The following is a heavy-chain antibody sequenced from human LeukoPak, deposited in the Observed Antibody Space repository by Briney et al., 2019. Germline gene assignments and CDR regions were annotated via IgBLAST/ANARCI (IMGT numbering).Heavy chain of an antibody. V-gene: IGHV4-59*08. Sequence: SETLSLTCTVSGGSISSYYWSWIRQPPGKGLEWIGYIYYSGSTNYNPSLKSRVTISVDTSKNQFSLKLSSVTAADTAVYYCARGGKATVVTMWGQEILVTVSS. CDR1: GGSISSYY. D-gene: IGHD4-23*01. CDR3: ARGGKATVVTM. J-gene: IGHJ4*02. CDR2: IYYSGST.